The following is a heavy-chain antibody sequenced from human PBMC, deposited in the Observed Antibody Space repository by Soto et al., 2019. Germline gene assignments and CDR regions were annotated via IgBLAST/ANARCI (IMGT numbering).Heavy chain of an antibody. V-gene: IGHV1-69*13. J-gene: IGHJ3*02. Sequence: GASVKVSCKASGGTFSSYAISWVRQAPGQGLEWMGGIIPIFGTANYAQKFQGRVTITADESTSTAYRELSSLRSEDTAVYYWARPRNPYCSSTSCYMAFDIWGQGTLVTVSS. D-gene: IGHD2-2*02. CDR2: IIPIFGTA. CDR3: ARPRNPYCSSTSCYMAFDI. CDR1: GGTFSSYA.